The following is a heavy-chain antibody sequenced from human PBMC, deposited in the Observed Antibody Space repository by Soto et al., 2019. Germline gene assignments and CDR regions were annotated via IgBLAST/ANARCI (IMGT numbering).Heavy chain of an antibody. D-gene: IGHD1-1*01. Sequence: EVQLVESGGGLVKPGGSLRLSCAASGFTFSSYSMNWVRQAPGKGLEWVSSISSSSSYIYYADSVKGRFTISRDNAKNSLYLQMNSLRAEDTAVYYCARDFTEGTPFDYWGQGTLVTVSS. CDR2: ISSSSSYI. CDR3: ARDFTEGTPFDY. J-gene: IGHJ4*02. CDR1: GFTFSSYS. V-gene: IGHV3-21*01.